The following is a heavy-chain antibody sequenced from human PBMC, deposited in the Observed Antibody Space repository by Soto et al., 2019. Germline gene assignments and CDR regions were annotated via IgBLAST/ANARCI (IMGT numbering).Heavy chain of an antibody. Sequence: GGSLRLSCAASGFTFSSYAMSWVRQAPGKGLEWVSAISGSGGSTYYADSVKGRFTISRDNSKNTVYLEMNSLRAEDTALYSCARTSTSLYYGMDVWGQGTTVTVSS. CDR2: ISGSGGST. CDR1: GFTFSSYA. CDR3: ARTSTSLYYGMDV. V-gene: IGHV3-23*01. J-gene: IGHJ6*02.